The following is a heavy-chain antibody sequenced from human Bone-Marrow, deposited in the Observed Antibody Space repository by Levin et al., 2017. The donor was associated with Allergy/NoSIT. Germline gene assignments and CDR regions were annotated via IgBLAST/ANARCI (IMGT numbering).Heavy chain of an antibody. CDR1: GFSLSSNGVG. CDR2: IYWDDDK. V-gene: IGHV2-5*02. Sequence: ESGPTLVKPTQTLTLSCSFSGFSLSSNGVGVGWIRQAPGKALEWLALIYWDDDKRYSPSLKSRLNITKDPSNNQVVLTMTNMAPVDTGTYYCANQRFWFGELPFDYWGRGSLVTVSS. J-gene: IGHJ4*02. CDR3: ANQRFWFGELPFDY. D-gene: IGHD3-10*01.